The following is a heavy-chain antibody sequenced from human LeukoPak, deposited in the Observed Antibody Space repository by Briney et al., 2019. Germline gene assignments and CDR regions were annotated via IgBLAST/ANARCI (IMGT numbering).Heavy chain of an antibody. D-gene: IGHD3-10*01. V-gene: IGHV4-34*01. CDR3: ARASTMVRGAGRFDP. J-gene: IGHJ5*02. Sequence: PETLSLTCAVYGGSFSGYYWSWIRQPPGKGLEWIGEINHSGSTNYNPSLKSRVTISVDTSKNQFSLKLSSVTAADTAVYYCARASTMVRGAGRFDPWGQGTLVTVSS. CDR2: INHSGST. CDR1: GGSFSGYY.